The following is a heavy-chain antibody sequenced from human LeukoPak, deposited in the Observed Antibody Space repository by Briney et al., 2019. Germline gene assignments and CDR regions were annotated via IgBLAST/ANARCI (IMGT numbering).Heavy chain of an antibody. V-gene: IGHV4-31*03. CDR2: IYYSGST. CDR3: ARDIPRDGYNIGDAFDI. J-gene: IGHJ3*02. Sequence: SETLSLTCTVSGGSISSGGYYWSWIRQHPGKGLEWIGYIYYSGSTYNNPSLKSRVTISVDTSKNQFSLKLSSVTAADTAVYYCARDIPRDGYNIGDAFDIWGQGTMVTVSS. D-gene: IGHD5-24*01. CDR1: GGSISSGGYY.